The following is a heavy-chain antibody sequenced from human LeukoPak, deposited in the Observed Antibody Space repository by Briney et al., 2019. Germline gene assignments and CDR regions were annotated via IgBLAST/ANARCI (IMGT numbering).Heavy chain of an antibody. J-gene: IGHJ3*02. CDR1: EFTFTSYE. D-gene: IGHD6-6*01. CDR2: ISSSGNTI. CDR3: ARGPSIAARYDAFDI. Sequence: GVSLRLSCAASEFTFTSYELNWVRQAPGKGLEWVSYISSSGNTISYADSVKGRFTISRDNAKNSLYLQVISLRAEDTAVYYCARGPSIAARYDAFDIWGQGTMVTVSS. V-gene: IGHV3-48*03.